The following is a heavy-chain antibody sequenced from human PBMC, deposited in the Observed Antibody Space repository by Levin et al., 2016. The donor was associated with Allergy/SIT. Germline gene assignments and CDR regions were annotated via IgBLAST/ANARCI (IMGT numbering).Heavy chain of an antibody. CDR3: ARENYGSGTDH. CDR1: GFSFSNYA. CDR2: ISGHAVST. Sequence: GESLKISCAASGFSFSNYAMSWVRRAPGKGLEWVSAISGHAVSTYYADSVKGRFTISTDSTRNTLYLQMNSLRAEDTAIYYCARENYGSGTDHWGQGTLVTVSS. V-gene: IGHV3-23*01. J-gene: IGHJ5*02. D-gene: IGHD3-10*01.